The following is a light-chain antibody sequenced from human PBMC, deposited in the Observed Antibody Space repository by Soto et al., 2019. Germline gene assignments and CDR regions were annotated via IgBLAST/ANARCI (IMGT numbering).Light chain of an antibody. CDR2: AAS. CDR3: QPYGTSRT. CDR1: QSVNNNY. Sequence: EIVLTQSPGTLSLSPGERATLSCRASQSVNNNYLAWYQQKPGQAPRLLIYAASSRATGIPDRFSGSGSGTDFTLTISRLEPEDFAVYYCQPYGTSRTFGQGTKVDIK. J-gene: IGKJ1*01. V-gene: IGKV3-20*01.